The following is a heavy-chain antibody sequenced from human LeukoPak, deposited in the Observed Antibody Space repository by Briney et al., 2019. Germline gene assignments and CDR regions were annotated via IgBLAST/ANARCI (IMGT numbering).Heavy chain of an antibody. CDR2: INHSGST. D-gene: IGHD3-22*01. J-gene: IGHJ6*03. V-gene: IGHV4-34*01. CDR3: ARCTYYCDSSGYYYGRYYYYYMDV. Sequence: PSETLSLTCAVYGGSFSGYYWSWIRQPPGKGLEWIGEINHSGSTNYNPSLKSRVTISVDTSKNQFSLKLSSVTAADTAVYYCARCTYYCDSSGYYYGRYYYYYMDVWGKGTTVTVSS. CDR1: GGSFSGYY.